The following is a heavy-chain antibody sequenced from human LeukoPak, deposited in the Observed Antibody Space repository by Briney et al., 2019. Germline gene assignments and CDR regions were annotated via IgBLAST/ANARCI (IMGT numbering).Heavy chain of an antibody. CDR3: ARGDDYKSTLFDY. CDR2: IHYTGST. CDR1: SGSISTYY. V-gene: IGHV4-59*01. J-gene: IGHJ4*02. D-gene: IGHD5-12*01. Sequence: SETLSLTCTVSSGSISTYYWSWIRQPPGKRLEWIGFIHYTGSTNYNPSLKSRVTISVDTSKNQFSLRLTSVTAADTAVYYCARGDDYKSTLFDYWGQGALVTVSS.